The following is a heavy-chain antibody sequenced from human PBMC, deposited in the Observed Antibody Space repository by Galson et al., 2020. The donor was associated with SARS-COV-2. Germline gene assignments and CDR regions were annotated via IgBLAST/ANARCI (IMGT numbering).Heavy chain of an antibody. Sequence: SGPTLVKPPQTLTLTCPFSEFPLSTSRVAVAWIRQPPRPSLEWLALIYWDDDQRYSPPLKSRLTITKDTSKNQVVLTMTNMDPVDTATYYCAHRQVSRDYYGSGSYSYYFDYWGQGTLVTVSS. V-gene: IGHV2-5*02. CDR1: EFPLSTSRVA. D-gene: IGHD3-10*01. CDR2: IYWDDDQ. CDR3: AHRQVSRDYYGSGSYSYYFDY. J-gene: IGHJ4*02.